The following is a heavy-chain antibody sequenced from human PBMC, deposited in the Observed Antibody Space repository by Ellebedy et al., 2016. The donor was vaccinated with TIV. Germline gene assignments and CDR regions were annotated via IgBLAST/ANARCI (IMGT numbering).Heavy chain of an antibody. J-gene: IGHJ5*02. V-gene: IGHV4-59*01. CDR3: ARDSMVRGRSWLDP. Sequence: SETLSLXXTVSGGSMTSYYWSWVRQPPGKGLEWIGSVYYEGSTNYNPSLKSRVTISVDTAKKQFSLNLSSVTAADTAVYYCARDSMVRGRSWLDPWGQGTLVTVSS. CDR2: VYYEGST. CDR1: GGSMTSYY. D-gene: IGHD3-10*01.